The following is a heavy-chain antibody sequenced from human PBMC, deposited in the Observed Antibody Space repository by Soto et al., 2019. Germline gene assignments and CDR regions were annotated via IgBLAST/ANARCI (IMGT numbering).Heavy chain of an antibody. CDR1: GFTFSSYW. CDR3: ARDFPHYYYYYGMDV. CDR2: INSDGSST. Sequence: PGGSLRLSCAASGFTFSSYWMHWVRQAPGKGLVWVSRINSDGSSTSYADSVKGRFTISRDNAKNTLYLQMNSLRAEDTAVYYCARDFPHYYYYYGMDVWGHGTTVTVSS. V-gene: IGHV3-74*01. J-gene: IGHJ6*02.